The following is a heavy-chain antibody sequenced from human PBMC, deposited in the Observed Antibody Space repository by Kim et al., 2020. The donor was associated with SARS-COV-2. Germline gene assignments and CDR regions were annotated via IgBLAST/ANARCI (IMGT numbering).Heavy chain of an antibody. Sequence: GGSLRLSCAASGFTFSSYSMNWVRQAPGKGLEWVSSISSSSSYIYYADSVKGRFTISRDNAKNSLYLQMNSLRAEDTAVYYCARDGFSSSWYSYYYGMDVWGQGTPVTVSS. J-gene: IGHJ6*02. D-gene: IGHD6-13*01. CDR2: ISSSSSYI. CDR1: GFTFSSYS. CDR3: ARDGFSSSWYSYYYGMDV. V-gene: IGHV3-21*01.